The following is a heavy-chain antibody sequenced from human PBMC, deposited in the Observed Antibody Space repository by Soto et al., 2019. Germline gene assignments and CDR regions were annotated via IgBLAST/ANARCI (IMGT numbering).Heavy chain of an antibody. Sequence: QLQLQESGPGLVKPSETLSLTCNVSGVSISDTSYYWGWIRQPPGKGLEWIGTVYFNGKTFYNPSLKSRLTISVDRSKNQISLRLTSVTAADTAVYYCARQASDWGQGTLVAVSS. J-gene: IGHJ4*02. CDR3: ARQASD. D-gene: IGHD6-6*01. CDR1: GVSISDTSYY. V-gene: IGHV4-39*01. CDR2: VYFNGKT.